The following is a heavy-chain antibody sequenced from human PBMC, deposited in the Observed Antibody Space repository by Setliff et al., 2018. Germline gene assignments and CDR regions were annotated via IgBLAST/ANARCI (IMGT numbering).Heavy chain of an antibody. J-gene: IGHJ4*02. CDR1: DFSINSGYY. CDR2: IYRNGNT. Sequence: SETLSLTCSVSDFSINSGYYWGWIRQSPGEGLEWIGSIYRNGNTYYNPSLKSRVTISVDTSKNQLSLKLNSVTAADTAVYYCARQIDYGDFQYFDYWGQGALVT. CDR3: ARQIDYGDFQYFDY. D-gene: IGHD4-17*01. V-gene: IGHV4-38-2*01.